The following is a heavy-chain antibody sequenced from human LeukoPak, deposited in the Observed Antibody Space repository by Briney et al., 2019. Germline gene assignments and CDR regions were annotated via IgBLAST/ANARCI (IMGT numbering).Heavy chain of an antibody. CDR2: ISSSSSYI. Sequence: GGSLRLSCAASGFTFSSYSMNWVRQASGKGLEWVSSISSSSSYIYYADSVKGRFTISRDNAKNSLYLQMNSLRAEDTAVYYCARGPNRGGYGGNSRFDYWGQGTLVTVSS. D-gene: IGHD4-23*01. J-gene: IGHJ4*02. CDR3: ARGPNRGGYGGNSRFDY. CDR1: GFTFSSYS. V-gene: IGHV3-21*01.